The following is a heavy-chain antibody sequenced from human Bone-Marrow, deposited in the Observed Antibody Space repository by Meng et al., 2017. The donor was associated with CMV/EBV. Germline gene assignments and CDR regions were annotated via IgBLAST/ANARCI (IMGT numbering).Heavy chain of an antibody. J-gene: IGHJ3*02. Sequence: GGSLRLSCAASGFTFDDYAMHWVRQAPGKGLEWVSGISWNSGSIGYADSVKGRFTISRDNAKNSLYLQMNSLRAEDTAVYYCARVRYSTSSGDDFDIWGQGTMVAASS. V-gene: IGHV3-9*01. CDR2: ISWNSGSI. CDR1: GFTFDDYA. D-gene: IGHD6-6*01. CDR3: ARVRYSTSSGDDFDI.